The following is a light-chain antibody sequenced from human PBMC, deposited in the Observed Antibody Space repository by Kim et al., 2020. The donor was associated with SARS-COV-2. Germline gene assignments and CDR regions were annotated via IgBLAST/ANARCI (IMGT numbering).Light chain of an antibody. J-gene: IGKJ5*01. CDR3: QQYGTSPST. CDR2: GAS. Sequence: EIVLTQSPGTLSLSPGERATLACRASQSVSTSLAWYQQKPGQAPRLLIHGASSRTTGIPDRFSGSGSGTDFTLTISRLEPEDFAVYYCQQYGTSPSTFGQGTRLE. CDR1: QSVSTS. V-gene: IGKV3-20*01.